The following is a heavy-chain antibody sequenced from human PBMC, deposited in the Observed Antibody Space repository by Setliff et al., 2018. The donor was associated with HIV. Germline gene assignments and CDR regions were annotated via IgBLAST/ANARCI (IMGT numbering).Heavy chain of an antibody. D-gene: IGHD2-2*01. CDR2: IYSSGST. CDR3: ASPWLYGTKYYFDY. J-gene: IGHJ4*02. Sequence: SETLSLTCTVSGDSISSGDYYWSWIRQPPGKGLEWIGNIYSSGSTYYNPSLKSRVTISVDTSKNRFSLRLTSVTAEDTAVYYCASPWLYGTKYYFDYWGQGTLVTVSS. V-gene: IGHV4-30-4*08. CDR1: GDSISSGDYY.